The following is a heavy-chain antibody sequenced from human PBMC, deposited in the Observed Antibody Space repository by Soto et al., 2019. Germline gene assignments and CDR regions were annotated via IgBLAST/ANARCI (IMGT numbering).Heavy chain of an antibody. V-gene: IGHV4-39*01. Sequence: SETLSLTCTVSGASIRDTDYFWGWIRQPPGRGLECIGSIYYSGITHYNPSLKSRVTISIDTSKNQFSLNLNSVTAADTAVYYCARVGGVPSSSPGVAYWGQGILVT. D-gene: IGHD6-13*01. CDR1: GASIRDTDYF. CDR3: ARVGGVPSSSPGVAY. J-gene: IGHJ4*02. CDR2: IYYSGIT.